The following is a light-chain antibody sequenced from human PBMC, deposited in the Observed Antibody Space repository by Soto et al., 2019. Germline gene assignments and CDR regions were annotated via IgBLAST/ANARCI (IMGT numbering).Light chain of an antibody. CDR2: EVS. CDR1: SSDVGGYNY. V-gene: IGLV2-14*01. CDR3: SSYTSSSTRV. Sequence: QSALTQPASVSGSPGQLITISCTGTSSDVGGYNYVSWYQQHPGKAPKLMIYEVSKRPSGVSNRFSGSKSGNTASLTISGLQAEDEADYYCSSYTSSSTRVFGGGTKLTVL. J-gene: IGLJ2*01.